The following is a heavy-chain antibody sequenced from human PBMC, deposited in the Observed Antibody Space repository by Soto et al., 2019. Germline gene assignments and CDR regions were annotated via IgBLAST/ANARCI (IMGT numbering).Heavy chain of an antibody. CDR1: GGSISSSSYY. V-gene: IGHV4-39*01. CDR2: IYYSGST. J-gene: IGHJ4*02. CDR3: ARHGGSGVDY. D-gene: IGHD6-19*01. Sequence: QLQLQESGPGLVKPSETLSLTCTVSGGSISSSSYYWGWIRQPPGKGLEWIGSIYYSGSTYYTPSLKSRVTISVDTSKNQFSLKLSSVTAADTAVYYCARHGGSGVDYWGQGTLVTVSS.